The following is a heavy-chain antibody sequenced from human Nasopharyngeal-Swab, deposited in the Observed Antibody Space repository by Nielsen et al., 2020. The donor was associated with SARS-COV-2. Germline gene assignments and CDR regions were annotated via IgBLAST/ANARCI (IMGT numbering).Heavy chain of an antibody. CDR1: GFSLSSYW. Sequence: GESLKISCAASGFSLSSYWMTWVRQAPGKGLEWVSYITSSSSTRYYADSVKGRFTVSRDNAKNSLYLQMSSLRDEDTAVYYCVREFEATGATYLDYWGLGTLVTVSS. CDR3: VREFEATGATYLDY. D-gene: IGHD1-26*01. CDR2: ITSSSSTR. V-gene: IGHV3-48*02. J-gene: IGHJ4*02.